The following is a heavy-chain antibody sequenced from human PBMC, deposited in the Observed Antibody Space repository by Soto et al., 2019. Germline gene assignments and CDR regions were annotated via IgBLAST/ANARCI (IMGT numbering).Heavy chain of an antibody. V-gene: IGHV1-69*01. CDR1: GGTFSSYA. CDR3: ARHKRLGELSSLYNWFDP. CDR2: IIPIFGTA. Sequence: QVQLVQSGAEVKKPGSSVKVSCKASGGTFSSYAISWVRQAPGQGLEWMGGIIPIFGTANYAQKFQGRVTIPADESTSTDYMELSSLRSEDTAVYYCARHKRLGELSSLYNWFDPWGQGTLVTVSS. D-gene: IGHD3-16*02. J-gene: IGHJ5*02.